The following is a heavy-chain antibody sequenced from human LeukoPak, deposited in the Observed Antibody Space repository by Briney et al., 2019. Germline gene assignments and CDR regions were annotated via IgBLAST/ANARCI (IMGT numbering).Heavy chain of an antibody. J-gene: IGHJ4*02. CDR2: IYSGGST. CDR1: GFNVSSNF. CDR3: TRSYSGVLAHFDY. V-gene: IGHV3-66*01. D-gene: IGHD5-12*01. Sequence: GGSLRLSCAASGFNVSSNFMSWVRQAPGRGLEWVSFIYSGGSTSYTGSVKGRFTISRDTSKNTLYLQMNSLRVEDTAVYYCTRSYSGVLAHFDYWGQGTLVTVSS.